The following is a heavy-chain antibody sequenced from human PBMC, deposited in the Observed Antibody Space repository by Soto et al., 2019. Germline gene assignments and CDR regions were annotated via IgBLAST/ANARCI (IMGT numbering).Heavy chain of an antibody. J-gene: IGHJ4*02. D-gene: IGHD4-17*01. Sequence: GGSLRLSCAASGFTFDDYAMHWVRQAPGKGLEWVSGISWNSGSIGYADSVKGRFTISRDNAKNSLYLQMNSLRAEDTALYYCAKERGLQENAFDYWGQGTLVTVSS. V-gene: IGHV3-9*01. CDR3: AKERGLQENAFDY. CDR1: GFTFDDYA. CDR2: ISWNSGSI.